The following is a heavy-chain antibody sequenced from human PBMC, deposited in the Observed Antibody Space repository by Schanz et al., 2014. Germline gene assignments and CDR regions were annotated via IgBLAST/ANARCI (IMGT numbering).Heavy chain of an antibody. Sequence: EVQLVESGGGFVQPGGSLRLSCAASGFTFSDSWMHWVRQAPGKGLVWVSRTSNDGSFTTFADSVKGRFTISRDNAKNSVYLQMNTLRAEDTAVYYCARGGSSDWYGLFDSWGPGTLVTVSS. D-gene: IGHD6-19*01. J-gene: IGHJ4*02. CDR1: GFTFSDSW. CDR3: ARGGSSDWYGLFDS. V-gene: IGHV3-74*01. CDR2: TSNDGSFT.